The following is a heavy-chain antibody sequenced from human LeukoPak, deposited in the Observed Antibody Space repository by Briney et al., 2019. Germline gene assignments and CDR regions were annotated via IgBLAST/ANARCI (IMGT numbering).Heavy chain of an antibody. CDR1: GFTFSSYG. CDR2: ISGSGGST. Sequence: GGSLRLSCAASGFTFSSYGMSWVRQAPGKGLEWVSAISGSGGSTYYADSVKGRFTISRDNSKNMLYLQMNSLRAEDTAVYYCARITVGDYDPDDYWGQGTLVTVSS. D-gene: IGHD4-17*01. J-gene: IGHJ4*02. CDR3: ARITVGDYDPDDY. V-gene: IGHV3-23*01.